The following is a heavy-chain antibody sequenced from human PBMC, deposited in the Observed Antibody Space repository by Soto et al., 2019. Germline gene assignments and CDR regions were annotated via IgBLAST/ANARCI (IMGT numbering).Heavy chain of an antibody. CDR2: IYHSGST. CDR1: GGSISSGCYS. Sequence: SETLSLTCTVSGGSISSGCYSWSWIRQPPGKGLEWIGYIYHSGSTYYNPSLKSRVTISVDRSKNQFSLKLSSVTAADTAVYYCARGQVVAVQHWGQGTLVTVSS. D-gene: IGHD2-15*01. CDR3: ARGQVVAVQH. J-gene: IGHJ1*01. V-gene: IGHV4-30-2*01.